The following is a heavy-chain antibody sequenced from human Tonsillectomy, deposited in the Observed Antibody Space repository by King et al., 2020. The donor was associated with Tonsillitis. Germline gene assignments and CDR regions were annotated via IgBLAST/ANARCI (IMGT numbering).Heavy chain of an antibody. Sequence: VQLVESGGGLVKPGRSLRLSCTASGFTFGDYAMSWFRQAPGKGLEWVGCIRSKAYGGTTEYAASVKGRFTISRDDSKSIAYLQMNSLKTEDTAVYYCTSNYYDSSGYHLDYWGQGTLVTVSS. CDR2: IRSKAYGGTT. J-gene: IGHJ4*02. CDR1: GFTFGDYA. V-gene: IGHV3-49*05. D-gene: IGHD3-22*01. CDR3: TSNYYDSSGYHLDY.